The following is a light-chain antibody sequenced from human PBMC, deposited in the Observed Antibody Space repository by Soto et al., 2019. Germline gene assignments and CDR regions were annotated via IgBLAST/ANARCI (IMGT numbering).Light chain of an antibody. J-gene: IGLJ1*01. CDR2: EVN. CDR3: SSYTSSSTIV. V-gene: IGLV2-14*01. Sequence: QSVLTQPASVSGSPGQSITISCTGTSSDVGGYDYVSWYQLHPGKAPKLMVFEVNNRPSGVSYRFSGSKSGNTASLTISGLQAEDEADYYCSSYTSSSTIVFGTGTKVTVL. CDR1: SSDVGGYDY.